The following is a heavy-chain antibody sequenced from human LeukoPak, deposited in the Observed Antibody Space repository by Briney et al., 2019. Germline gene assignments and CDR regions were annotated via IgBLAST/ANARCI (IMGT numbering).Heavy chain of an antibody. V-gene: IGHV1-58*01. J-gene: IGHJ2*01. Sequence: ASVKVSCKASGFTFSNSALQWVRQARGQRLEWIGWIVVGDGNTNYAQKFQERVTITRDMSTTTAYMELTSLRPEDTAVYYCAADDLYLTHWGRGTLVTVSS. CDR1: GFTFSNSA. CDR2: IVVGDGNT. CDR3: AADDLYLTH. D-gene: IGHD2/OR15-2a*01.